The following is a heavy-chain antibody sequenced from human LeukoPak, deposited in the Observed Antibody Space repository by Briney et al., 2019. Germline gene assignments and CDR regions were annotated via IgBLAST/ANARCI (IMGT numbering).Heavy chain of an antibody. CDR1: GFTFSSYS. V-gene: IGHV3-21*01. Sequence: PGGSLRLSCAASGFTFSSYSMNWVRQAPGKGMEWVSSISSSSSYIYYADSVKGRFTISRDNAKNSLYLQMNSLRAEDTAVYYCARAQSLYISSWFLDYWGQGTLVTVSS. J-gene: IGHJ4*02. CDR3: ARAQSLYISSWFLDY. D-gene: IGHD6-13*01. CDR2: ISSSSSYI.